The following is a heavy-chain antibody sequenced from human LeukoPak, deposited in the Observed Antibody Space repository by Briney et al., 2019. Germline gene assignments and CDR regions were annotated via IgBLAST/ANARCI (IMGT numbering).Heavy chain of an antibody. CDR1: GGSISSGDYY. Sequence: SETLSLTCTVSGGSISSGDYYWSWIRQPPGKGLEWIGYIYYSGSTYYNPSLKSRVTISVDTSKNQFPLKLSSVTAADTAVYYCARLHLDIVVVVAAWGAFDIWGQGTMVTVSS. CDR3: ARLHLDIVVVVAAWGAFDI. CDR2: IYYSGST. J-gene: IGHJ3*02. D-gene: IGHD2-15*01. V-gene: IGHV4-30-4*01.